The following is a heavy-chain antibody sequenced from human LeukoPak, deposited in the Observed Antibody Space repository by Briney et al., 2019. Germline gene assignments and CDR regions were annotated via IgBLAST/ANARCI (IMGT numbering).Heavy chain of an antibody. V-gene: IGHV3-20*04. Sequence: SGGSLRPSCAASGFTFDDYGMSWVRQAPGRGLEWVSAINWNGGNTGYGDSVKGRFSISRDNAKNSLYLQMSSLRAEDTALYYCVREGGSYYDLDYWGHGTLVTVSS. D-gene: IGHD1-26*01. CDR1: GFTFDDYG. CDR2: INWNGGNT. J-gene: IGHJ4*01. CDR3: VREGGSYYDLDY.